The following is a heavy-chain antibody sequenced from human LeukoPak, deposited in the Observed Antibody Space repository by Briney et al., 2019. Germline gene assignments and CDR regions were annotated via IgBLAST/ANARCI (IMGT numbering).Heavy chain of an antibody. CDR1: GFTFSSYR. D-gene: IGHD2-15*01. V-gene: IGHV3-74*01. J-gene: IGHJ6*03. CDR3: ARNSGGYCSGGSCAYYYYYLDV. CDR2: INSDGSST. Sequence: GGSLRLSCAASGFTFSSYRMHWVRQAPGKGLVWVSRINSDGSSTSYADSVKGRFTISRDNAKNTLYLQMNSLRAEDTAVYYCARNSGGYCSGGSCAYYYYYLDVWGKGTTVTVSS.